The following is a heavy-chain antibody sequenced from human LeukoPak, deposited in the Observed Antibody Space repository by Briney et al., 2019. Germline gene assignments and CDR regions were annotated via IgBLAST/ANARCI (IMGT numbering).Heavy chain of an antibody. CDR3: ASQAEYAGGWVNY. Sequence: GGTLRLTSAAYAFIISNYAMSWVRQAPGQGLEWVSAISGGGGSTYHADSVKGRFTTSTDNSKNTLYLQMNSLRAEDTAVYYCASQAEYAGGWVNYWGQGTLVTVSS. J-gene: IGHJ4*02. D-gene: IGHD6-19*01. CDR2: ISGGGGST. V-gene: IGHV3-23*01. CDR1: AFIISNYA.